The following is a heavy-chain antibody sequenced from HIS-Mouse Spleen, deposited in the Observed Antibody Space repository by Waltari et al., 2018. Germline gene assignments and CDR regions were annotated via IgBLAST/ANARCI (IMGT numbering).Heavy chain of an antibody. CDR1: GCSISSSRSY. CDR2: IYYSGST. J-gene: IGHJ2*01. D-gene: IGHD6-13*01. CDR3: AREIPYSSSWYDWYFDL. Sequence: QLQLQESGPGLVKPSETLSLTCTVTGCSISSSRSYLGWIRQPPGKGLEWIGSIYYSGSTYYNPSLKSRVTISVDTSKNQFSLKLSSVTAADTAVYYCAREIPYSSSWYDWYFDLWGRGTLVTVSA. V-gene: IGHV4-39*07.